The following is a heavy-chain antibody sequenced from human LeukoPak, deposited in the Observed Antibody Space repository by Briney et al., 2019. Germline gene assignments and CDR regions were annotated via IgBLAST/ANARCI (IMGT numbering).Heavy chain of an antibody. CDR3: ARVTRNYGSGSYYFAY. CDR1: GGSISSGDYY. J-gene: IGHJ4*02. Sequence: SETLSLTCTVSGGSISSGDYYWSWIRQPPGKGLEWIGYIYYSGSTYYNPSLKSRVTISVDTSKNQFSLELSSVTAADTAVYYCARVTRNYGSGSYYFAYWGQGTLVTVSS. CDR2: IYYSGST. D-gene: IGHD3-10*01. V-gene: IGHV4-30-4*01.